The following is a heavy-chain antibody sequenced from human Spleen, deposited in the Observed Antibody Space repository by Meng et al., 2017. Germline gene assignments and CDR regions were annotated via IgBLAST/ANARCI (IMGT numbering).Heavy chain of an antibody. J-gene: IGHJ4*02. CDR2: IHYSGST. V-gene: IGHV4-39*07. CDR1: GGSISSSSYY. D-gene: IGHD3-22*01. CDR3: ARHAFQYYYDSSGYYTFDY. Sequence: SETLSLTCTVSGGSISSSSYYWGWIRQPPGKGLEWIGSIHYSGSTYYNPSLKSRVTISVDTSKNQFSLKLSSVTAADTAVYYCARHAFQYYYDSSGYYTFDYWGQGTLVTVSS.